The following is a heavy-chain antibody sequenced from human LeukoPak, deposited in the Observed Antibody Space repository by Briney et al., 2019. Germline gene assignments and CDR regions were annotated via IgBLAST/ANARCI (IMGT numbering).Heavy chain of an antibody. CDR1: GDTFSDYY. CDR2: ISAYNGNT. Sequence: ASVKVSCKASGDTFSDYYAHWVRQAPGQGLEWMGWISAYNGNTNYAQKLQGRVTMTTDTSTSTAYMELRSLRSDDTAVYYCASGEVDYYDSSGYHPDAFDIWGQGTMVTVSS. V-gene: IGHV1-18*04. CDR3: ASGEVDYYDSSGYHPDAFDI. D-gene: IGHD3-22*01. J-gene: IGHJ3*02.